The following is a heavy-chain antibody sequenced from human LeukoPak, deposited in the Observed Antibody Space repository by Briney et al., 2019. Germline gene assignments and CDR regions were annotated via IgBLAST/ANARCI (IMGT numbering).Heavy chain of an antibody. CDR3: AREAAGYSSGWPDY. J-gene: IGHJ4*02. V-gene: IGHV3-48*03. CDR1: GFTFSSYE. Sequence: GGSLRLSCAASGFTFSSYEMNWVRQAPGKGPEWVSYISSSGTTIYYADSVNGRFTISRDNAKNALYLQMNSLRAEDTAVYYCAREAAGYSSGWPDYWGQGTLVTVSS. CDR2: ISSSGTTI. D-gene: IGHD6-19*01.